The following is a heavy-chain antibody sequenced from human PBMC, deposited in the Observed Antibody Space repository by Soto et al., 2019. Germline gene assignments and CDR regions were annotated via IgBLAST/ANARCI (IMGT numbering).Heavy chain of an antibody. CDR3: AREGYYGSGSYSV. CDR2: IIPIFGTA. D-gene: IGHD3-10*01. Sequence: SVEVSCKASGGTFSSYAISWVRQAPGQGLEWMGGIIPIFGTANYAQKFQGRVTITADESTSTAYMELSSLRSEDTAVYYCAREGYYGSGSYSVWGQGTTVTVSS. V-gene: IGHV1-69*13. CDR1: GGTFSSYA. J-gene: IGHJ6*02.